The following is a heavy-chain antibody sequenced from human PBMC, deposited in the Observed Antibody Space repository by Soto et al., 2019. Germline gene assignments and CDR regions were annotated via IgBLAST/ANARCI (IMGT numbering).Heavy chain of an antibody. CDR2: ISGSGGST. Sequence: GSLRLSCAACGFTFSRYAMSWVRQAPGKGLEWVSAISGSGGSTYYADSVKGRFTISRDNSKNTLYLQMNSLRAEDTAVYYCAKDLLWRGYDRTVQRNYFDYWGQGTLVTVSS. CDR3: AKDLLWRGYDRTVQRNYFDY. D-gene: IGHD5-12*01. V-gene: IGHV3-23*01. J-gene: IGHJ4*02. CDR1: GFTFSRYA.